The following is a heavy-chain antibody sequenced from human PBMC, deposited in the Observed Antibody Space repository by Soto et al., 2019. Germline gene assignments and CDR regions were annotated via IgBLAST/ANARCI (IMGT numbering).Heavy chain of an antibody. CDR3: AREGASGFGMDV. CDR2: IYTRGTT. Sequence: QVQLQESGPGLVKPSETLSLTCNVSGGSIRSYYWSWLRQPAGKALEWIGRIYTRGTTNYNPSLKSRATILIDTSKNQFSLKLSSVTAADTAVYYCAREGASGFGMDVWGQGTTVTVSS. D-gene: IGHD1-26*01. V-gene: IGHV4-4*07. J-gene: IGHJ6*02. CDR1: GGSIRSYY.